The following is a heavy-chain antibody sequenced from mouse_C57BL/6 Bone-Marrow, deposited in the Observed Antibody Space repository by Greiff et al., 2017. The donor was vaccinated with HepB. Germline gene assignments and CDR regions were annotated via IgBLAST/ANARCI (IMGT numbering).Heavy chain of an antibody. CDR1: GYTFTSYW. J-gene: IGHJ2*01. Sequence: QVQLQQSGAELVRPGSSVKLSCKASGYTFTSYWMHWVKQRPIQGLEWIGNIDPSDSETHYNQKFKDKATLTVDKSSSTAYMQLSSLTSEDSAVYYCARYYGNYLYYFDYWGQGTTLTVSS. D-gene: IGHD2-1*01. V-gene: IGHV1-52*01. CDR3: ARYYGNYLYYFDY. CDR2: IDPSDSET.